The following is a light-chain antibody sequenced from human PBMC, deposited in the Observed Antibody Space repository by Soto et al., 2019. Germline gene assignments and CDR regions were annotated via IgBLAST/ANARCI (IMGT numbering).Light chain of an antibody. V-gene: IGLV1-44*01. CDR1: SSNIGSNP. J-gene: IGLJ2*01. Sequence: QSVLAQPPSASGTPGQRVAISCSGTSSNIGSNPVNWFQQLPGTAPKLLIYGSDQRPSGVPDRFSGSKSGTSASLAISGLQSEDEADYYCAARDDSLFGPVFGGGTKVTVL. CDR3: AARDDSLFGPV. CDR2: GSD.